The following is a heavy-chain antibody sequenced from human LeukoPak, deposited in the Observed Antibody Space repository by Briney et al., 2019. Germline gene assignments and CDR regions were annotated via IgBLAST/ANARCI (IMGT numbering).Heavy chain of an antibody. J-gene: IGHJ6*03. Sequence: GGSLRLSCAASGFTFSNAWMSWVRQAPGKELEWVGRIKSKTDGGTTDYAAPVKGRFTISRDDSKNTLYLQMNSLKTEDTAVYYCTTEDGYSYGLDYYYYMDVWGKGTTVTVSS. D-gene: IGHD5-18*01. CDR2: IKSKTDGGTT. CDR1: GFTFSNAW. CDR3: TTEDGYSYGLDYYYYMDV. V-gene: IGHV3-15*01.